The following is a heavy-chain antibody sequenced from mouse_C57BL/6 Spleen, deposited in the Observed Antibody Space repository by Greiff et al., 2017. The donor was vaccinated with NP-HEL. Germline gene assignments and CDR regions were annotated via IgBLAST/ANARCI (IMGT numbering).Heavy chain of an antibody. CDR3: ARWGIFNYYGSSYAMDY. J-gene: IGHJ4*01. CDR2: ISSGSSTI. Sequence: EVKLMESGGGLVKPGGSLKLSCAASGFTFSDYGMHWVRQAPEKGLEWVAYISSGSSTIYYAATVKGRFTISRDNAKNTLFLQMTSLRSEDTAMYYCARWGIFNYYGSSYAMDYWGQGTSVTVSS. D-gene: IGHD1-1*01. V-gene: IGHV5-17*01. CDR1: GFTFSDYG.